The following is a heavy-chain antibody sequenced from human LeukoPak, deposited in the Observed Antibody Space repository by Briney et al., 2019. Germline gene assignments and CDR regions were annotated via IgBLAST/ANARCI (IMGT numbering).Heavy chain of an antibody. CDR1: GFTFSSYW. CDR3: AKDRDVWGSLLDY. D-gene: IGHD3-16*01. CDR2: IKQDGSEK. Sequence: GGSLRLSCAASGFTFSSYWMSWVRQAPGKGLEWVANIKQDGSEKYYVDSVKGRFTISRDNSKNTLYLQMHSLRAEDTAVYYCAKDRDVWGSLLDYWGQGTLVTVS. J-gene: IGHJ4*02. V-gene: IGHV3-7*03.